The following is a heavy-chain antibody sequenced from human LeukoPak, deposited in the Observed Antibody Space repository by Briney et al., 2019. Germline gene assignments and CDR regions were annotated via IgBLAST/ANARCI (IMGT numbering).Heavy chain of an antibody. CDR2: IYYSGST. Sequence: PSETLSLTCTVPGGSISSYYWSWIRQAPGKGLEWIGYIYYSGSTDYNPSLKSRVTISVDTSKNQFSLKLSSVTAADTAVYCCARYSSGWIDAFDIWGQGTMVTVSS. CDR1: GGSISSYY. V-gene: IGHV4-59*08. D-gene: IGHD6-19*01. J-gene: IGHJ3*02. CDR3: ARYSSGWIDAFDI.